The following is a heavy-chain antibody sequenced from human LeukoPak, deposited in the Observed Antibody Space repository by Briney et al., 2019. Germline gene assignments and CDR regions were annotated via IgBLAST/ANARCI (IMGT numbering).Heavy chain of an antibody. CDR2: INHSGST. D-gene: IGHD5-12*01. Sequence: SETLSLTCAVYGGSFSGYYWSWTRQPPGKGLEWIGEINHSGSTNYNPSLKSRVTISVDTSKNQFSLKLSSVTAADTAVYYCAGGYEYYFDYWGQGTLVTVSS. CDR1: GGSFSGYY. V-gene: IGHV4-34*01. J-gene: IGHJ4*02. CDR3: AGGYEYYFDY.